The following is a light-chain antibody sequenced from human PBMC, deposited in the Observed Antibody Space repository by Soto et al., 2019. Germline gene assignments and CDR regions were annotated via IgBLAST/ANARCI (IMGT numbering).Light chain of an antibody. CDR3: SGYTSSTTSYV. CDR2: EVS. V-gene: IGLV2-14*01. CDR1: SSDVGGCNY. J-gene: IGLJ1*01. Sequence: QSVLTHPASVSGSHGQSLTISCTGTSSDVGGCNYLSWYQQHPGKAPKLMIYEVSNRPSGVSNRFSGTKSGNTAPLTLSALQAEDEDDYYCSGYTSSTTSYVCGTGTKVNV.